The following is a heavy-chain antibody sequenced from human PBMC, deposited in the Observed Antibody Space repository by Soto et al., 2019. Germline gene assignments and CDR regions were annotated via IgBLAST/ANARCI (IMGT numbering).Heavy chain of an antibody. CDR1: GFTFSSYW. V-gene: IGHV3-7*05. Sequence: QPGGSLRLSFAASGFTFSSYWMSWVRQAPGKGLEWVANIKQDGSEKYYVDSVKGRFTISRGNAKNSLYLQMNSLRAEDTAVYYCAAYGSGSYYSYYFDYWGQGT. CDR3: AAYGSGSYYSYYFDY. J-gene: IGHJ4*02. D-gene: IGHD3-10*01. CDR2: IKQDGSEK.